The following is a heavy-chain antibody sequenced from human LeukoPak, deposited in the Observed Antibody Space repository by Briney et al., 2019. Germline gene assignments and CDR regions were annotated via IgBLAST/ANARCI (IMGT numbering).Heavy chain of an antibody. CDR3: ARDRWELLSNSYHYCGLDV. CDR2: IKQDGGEK. CDR1: GFTFSNYW. J-gene: IGHJ6*02. Sequence: GGSLRVSCAASGFTFSNYWMSWVRQAPGKGVEWVANIKQDGGEKYYVDSVKGRFTISRDNAKNSLYLQMNSMRAEDTAVYYCARDRWELLSNSYHYCGLDVWGQGTTVTVSS. D-gene: IGHD2-15*01. V-gene: IGHV3-7*01.